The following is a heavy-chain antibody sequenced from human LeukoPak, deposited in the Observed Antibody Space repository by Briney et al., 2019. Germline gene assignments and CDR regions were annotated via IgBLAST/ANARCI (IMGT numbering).Heavy chain of an antibody. Sequence: GGSLRLSCAASGFTFSSHWMHWVRQAPGKGLVWVSRVSSDGSSTTYADSVKGRFTISRDNAENTLYLQMNSLRAEDTAVYYCAKGSVVPADPYYYYYYMDVWGKGTTFTVSS. D-gene: IGHD2-2*01. V-gene: IGHV3-74*01. CDR1: GFTFSSHW. CDR3: AKGSVVPADPYYYYYYMDV. J-gene: IGHJ6*03. CDR2: VSSDGSST.